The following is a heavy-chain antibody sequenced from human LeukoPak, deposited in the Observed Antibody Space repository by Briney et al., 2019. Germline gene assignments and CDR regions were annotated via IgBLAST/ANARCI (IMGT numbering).Heavy chain of an antibody. CDR3: ARAPRWFGELLDFSGLDYYYYMDV. CDR2: INPNSGGT. V-gene: IGHV1-2*02. Sequence: ASVKVSCKASGYTFTVYYMHWVRQAPGQGLEWMGWINPNSGGTNYAQKFQDRVTMTRDTSISTAYMELSRLRSDDTAVYYCARAPRWFGELLDFSGLDYYYYMDVWGKGTTVTVSS. D-gene: IGHD3-10*01. CDR1: GYTFTVYY. J-gene: IGHJ6*03.